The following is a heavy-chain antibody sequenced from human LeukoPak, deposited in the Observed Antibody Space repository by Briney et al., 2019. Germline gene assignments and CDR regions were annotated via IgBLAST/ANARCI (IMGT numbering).Heavy chain of an antibody. CDR1: GFNFRNAW. CDR2: IYSGGST. V-gene: IGHV3-66*01. Sequence: GGSLRLSCTASGFNFRNAWMCWVRQAPGKGLEWVSVIYSGGSTYYADSVKGRFTISRDNSKNTLYLQMNSLRAEDTAVYYCARGAVFDAFDIWGQGTMVTVSS. J-gene: IGHJ3*02. CDR3: ARGAVFDAFDI. D-gene: IGHD3-16*01.